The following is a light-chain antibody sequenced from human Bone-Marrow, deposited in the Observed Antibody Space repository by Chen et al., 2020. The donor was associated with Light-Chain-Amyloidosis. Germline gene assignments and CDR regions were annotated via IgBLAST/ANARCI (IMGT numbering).Light chain of an antibody. Sequence: QSALTQPASVSGSPGQSLTIPCTGTSGDVGTYNYVSRYQQHPGKAPKVMIYAVSNRPSGVSNRFSSSKSGNTASLTISGLQAEDEADYYCSSFTSSSSYVFGPGTKVTVL. CDR2: AVS. CDR3: SSFTSSSSYV. J-gene: IGLJ1*01. V-gene: IGLV2-14*01. CDR1: SGDVGTYNY.